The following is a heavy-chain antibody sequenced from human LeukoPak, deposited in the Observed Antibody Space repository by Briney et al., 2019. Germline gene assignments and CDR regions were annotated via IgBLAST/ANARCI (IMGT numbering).Heavy chain of an antibody. Sequence: GGSLRLSCAASGFTFSSYEMNWVRQAPGKGLEWVSYISSSGSTIYYADSVKGRFTISRDNAKNSLYLQMNSLRAEDTAVYYCARYYYGSGNAYYYYMDVWGKGTTVTVSS. CDR2: ISSSGSTI. V-gene: IGHV3-48*03. J-gene: IGHJ6*03. CDR1: GFTFSSYE. CDR3: ARYYYGSGNAYYYYMDV. D-gene: IGHD3-10*01.